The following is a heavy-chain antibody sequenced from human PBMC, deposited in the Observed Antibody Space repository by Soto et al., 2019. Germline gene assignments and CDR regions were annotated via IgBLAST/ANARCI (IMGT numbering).Heavy chain of an antibody. CDR1: GFTVSSYY. D-gene: IGHD6-13*01. V-gene: IGHV3-53*01. CDR3: ARAGSSTDYCDGMDV. J-gene: IGHJ6*02. CDR2: IYSGGRT. Sequence: GSLRLSCAASGFTVSSYYMSWGRGAPGKGLGWGSGIYSGGRTYYAASVKGRFTISRDNSKNTLYLQMNTLRTEDTAVYYCARAGSSTDYCDGMDVWGQGTTVTVSS.